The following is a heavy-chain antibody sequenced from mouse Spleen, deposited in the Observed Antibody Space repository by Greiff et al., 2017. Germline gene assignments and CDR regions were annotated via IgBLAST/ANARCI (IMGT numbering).Heavy chain of an antibody. D-gene: IGHD4-1*01. V-gene: IGHV14-3*02. CDR3: ARTGYFDY. CDR2: IDPANGNT. CDR1: GFNIKDTY. J-gene: IGHJ2*01. Sequence: EVMLVESGAELVKPGASVKLSCTASGFNIKDTYMHWVKQRPEQGLEWIGRIDPANGNTKYDPKFQGKATITADTSSNTAYLQLSSLTSEDTAVYYCARTGYFDYWGQGTTLTVSS.